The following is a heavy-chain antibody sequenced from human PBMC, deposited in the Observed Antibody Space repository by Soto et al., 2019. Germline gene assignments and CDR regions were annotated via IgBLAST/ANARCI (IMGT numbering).Heavy chain of an antibody. CDR2: ISSSSSYI. CDR1: GFTVSNSY. Sequence: GSLRLSCAASGFTVSNSYMSWLRQAPGKGLEWVSSISSSSSYIYYADSVKGRFTISRDNAKNSLYLQMNSLRAEDTAVYYCAREGYYDSSGYYPFPFYYYGMDVWGQGTTVTVSS. D-gene: IGHD3-22*01. CDR3: AREGYYDSSGYYPFPFYYYGMDV. V-gene: IGHV3-21*01. J-gene: IGHJ6*02.